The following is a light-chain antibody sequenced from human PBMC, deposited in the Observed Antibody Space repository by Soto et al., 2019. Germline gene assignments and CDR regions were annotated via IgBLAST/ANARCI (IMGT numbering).Light chain of an antibody. J-gene: IGKJ1*01. CDR2: TAS. CDR1: QTINNY. Sequence: DIQMTQSPSSLSASVGDRVTITCRASQTINNYLNWYQQKPGKGPKLLTYTASRLQSGVPSRFSGSGSGTQFTLTISSLQPEDFATYHCQQGDAFPRTFGQGTKVEIK. V-gene: IGKV1-39*01. CDR3: QQGDAFPRT.